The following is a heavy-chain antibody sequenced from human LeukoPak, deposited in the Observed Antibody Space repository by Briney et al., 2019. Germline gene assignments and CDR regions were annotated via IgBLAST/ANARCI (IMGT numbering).Heavy chain of an antibody. D-gene: IGHD1-26*01. CDR1: GFTFSSYG. CDR2: VRYDGSNK. Sequence: GRSLRVSCAASGFTFSSYGMHWVRPAPGKGLEWVAFVRYDGSNKYYADSVTGRFTISRDNSKNTLYLQMNSLRAEDTAVYYCARDLVEGEPKGAFDIWGQGTMVTVSS. J-gene: IGHJ3*02. V-gene: IGHV3-30*02. CDR3: ARDLVEGEPKGAFDI.